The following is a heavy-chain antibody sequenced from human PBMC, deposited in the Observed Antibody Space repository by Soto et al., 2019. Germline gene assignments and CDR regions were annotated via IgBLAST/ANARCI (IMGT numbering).Heavy chain of an antibody. CDR2: ISYDGSNK. D-gene: IGHD1-26*01. J-gene: IGHJ6*02. V-gene: IGHV3-30*18. CDR1: GFTFSSYG. Sequence: QVQLVESGGGVVQPGRSLRLSCAASGFTFSSYGMHWVRQAPGKGLEWVAVISYDGSNKYYADSVKGRFTISRDNSKNTPELQKNRLGAEDKAVFFCAKDVVVGATTGLGDYYYYYGMDVWGQGTTVTVSS. CDR3: AKDVVVGATTGLGDYYYYYGMDV.